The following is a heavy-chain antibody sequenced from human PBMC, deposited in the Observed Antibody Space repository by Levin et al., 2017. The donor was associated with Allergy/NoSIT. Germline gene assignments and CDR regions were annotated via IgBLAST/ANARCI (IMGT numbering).Heavy chain of an antibody. Sequence: QTGGSLRLSCAASGFTFSSYAMSWVRQAPGKGLEWVSAITDSGRTYYADSVKGRFTVSRDNSKNTLYLQMNSLRADDTAVYYCAKEMTRVTPVFDYWGQGTLVTVSS. CDR1: GFTFSSYA. D-gene: IGHD4-17*01. J-gene: IGHJ4*02. V-gene: IGHV3-23*01. CDR3: AKEMTRVTPVFDY. CDR2: ITDSGRT.